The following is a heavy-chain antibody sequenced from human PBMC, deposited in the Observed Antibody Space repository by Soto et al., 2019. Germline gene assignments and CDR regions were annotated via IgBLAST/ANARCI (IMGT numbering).Heavy chain of an antibody. CDR2: IYYSGST. CDR1: GGSVSSYY. CDR3: ARVTDTYYYGSGSLAPIYYFDY. V-gene: IGHV4-59*02. J-gene: IGHJ4*02. D-gene: IGHD3-10*01. Sequence: SETLSLTCTVSGGSVSSYYWSWIRQPPGKGLEWIGYIYYSGSTNYNPSLKSRVTISVDTSKNQFSLKLSSVTAADTAVYYCARVTDTYYYGSGSLAPIYYFDYWGQGTLVTVSS.